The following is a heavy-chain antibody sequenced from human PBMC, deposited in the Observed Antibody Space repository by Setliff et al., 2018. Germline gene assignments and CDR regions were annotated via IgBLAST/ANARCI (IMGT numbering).Heavy chain of an antibody. Sequence: PSETLSLTCTVSGGSMGSYYWTWIRQSARKGLEWIGRVYTTGSTAFNPSLNSRVTMSLDKSKNQFSPKLYSVTAADTAVYFCARVRITPYCMDVWGKGTTVTVSS. CDR3: ARVRITPYCMDV. V-gene: IGHV4-4*07. J-gene: IGHJ6*03. CDR1: GGSMGSYY. D-gene: IGHD3-10*01. CDR2: VYTTGST.